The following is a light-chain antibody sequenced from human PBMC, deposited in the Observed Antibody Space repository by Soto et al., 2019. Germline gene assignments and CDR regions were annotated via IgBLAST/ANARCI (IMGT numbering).Light chain of an antibody. CDR3: SSYGGSNNFGV. Sequence: QSVLTQPPSASGSPGQSVTISCTGTSSDVGGYNYVSWYQQHPGKAPKLIIYEVIKRPSEVPDRFSGSKSGNTASLTVSGLQAEDEADYYCSSYGGSNNFGVFGGGTKLTVL. J-gene: IGLJ2*01. CDR2: EVI. V-gene: IGLV2-8*01. CDR1: SSDVGGYNY.